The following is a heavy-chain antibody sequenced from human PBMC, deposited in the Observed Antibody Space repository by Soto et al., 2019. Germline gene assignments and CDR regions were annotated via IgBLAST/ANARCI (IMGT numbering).Heavy chain of an antibody. CDR1: GFTFSNYA. CDR3: AKGDVITFGGAIYPDYFDS. CDR2: ISGSGNSP. V-gene: IGHV3-23*01. J-gene: IGHJ4*02. D-gene: IGHD3-16*01. Sequence: GGSLRLSCAASGFTFSNYAMSWVRQAPGKGLQWVSTISGSGNSPYYADSVKGRFTISRDNSKNTLSLQMSSLRAEDSAVYYCAKGDVITFGGAIYPDYFDSWGQGTLVTVSS.